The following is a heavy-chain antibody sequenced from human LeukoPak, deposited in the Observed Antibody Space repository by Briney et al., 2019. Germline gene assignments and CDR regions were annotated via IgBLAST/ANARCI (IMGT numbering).Heavy chain of an antibody. CDR1: GFSFSSFG. CDR2: ISYDGSNK. D-gene: IGHD3-10*01. Sequence: GGSLRLSCTVSGFSFSSFGMHWVSHAPGKGPEWVAFISYDGSNKYYADSAKGRFTISRDNSKSTLYLQMNSLRAEDTAVYYCARDITMIRGVTTDPDAFDIWGQGTMVTVSS. V-gene: IGHV3-33*05. CDR3: ARDITMIRGVTTDPDAFDI. J-gene: IGHJ3*02.